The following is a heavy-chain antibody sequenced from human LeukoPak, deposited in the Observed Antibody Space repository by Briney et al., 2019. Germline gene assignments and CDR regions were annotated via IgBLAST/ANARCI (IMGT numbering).Heavy chain of an antibody. V-gene: IGHV3-21*01. D-gene: IGHD3-22*01. CDR3: ARDKVSSNYYGSSGYYYH. CDR2: ISSSSSYI. Sequence: GGSLRLSCAASGFTFSSCSMNWVRQAPGKGLEWVSSISSSSSYIYYADSVKGRFTISRDNAKNSLYLQMNSLRAEDTAVYYCARDKVSSNYYGSSGYYYHWGQGTLVTVSS. J-gene: IGHJ4*02. CDR1: GFTFSSCS.